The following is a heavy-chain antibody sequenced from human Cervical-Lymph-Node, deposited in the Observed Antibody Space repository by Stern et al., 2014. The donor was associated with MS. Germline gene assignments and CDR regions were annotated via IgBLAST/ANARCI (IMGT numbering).Heavy chain of an antibody. D-gene: IGHD4-17*01. V-gene: IGHV2-5*02. CDR2: IYWDDNT. CDR1: GFSLTTTGVS. CDR3: AYSGQDYGDYFAP. Sequence: QVTLKESGPALVKPTQTLTLTCTFSGFSLTTTGVSVGWIRQPPGKALEWLALIYWDDNTRYTPSLRGRVTITKDTSKNQVVLAMANMDPVDTATYYCAYSGQDYGDYFAPWGQGTLVTVSS. J-gene: IGHJ5*02.